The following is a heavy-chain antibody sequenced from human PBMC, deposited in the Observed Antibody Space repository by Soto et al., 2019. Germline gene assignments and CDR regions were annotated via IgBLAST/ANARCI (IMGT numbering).Heavy chain of an antibody. V-gene: IGHV4-34*01. J-gene: IGHJ6*03. CDR2: INHSGST. CDR3: ARAALPGYGSGSYYTGLYYYYYYMDV. Sequence: QVQLQQWGAGLLKPSETLSLTCAVYGGSFSGYYWSWIRQPPGKGLEWIGEINHSGSTNYNPSLKSRVTISVDTSKNQFSLKLSSVTAADTAVYYCARAALPGYGSGSYYTGLYYYYYYMDVWGKGTTVTVSS. D-gene: IGHD3-10*01. CDR1: GGSFSGYY.